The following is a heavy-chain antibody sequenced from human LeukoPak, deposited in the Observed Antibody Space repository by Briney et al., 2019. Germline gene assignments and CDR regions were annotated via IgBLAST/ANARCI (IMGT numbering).Heavy chain of an antibody. CDR1: GGSIDNYY. Sequence: SETLSLTCTVSGGSIDNYYWTWIRQPPGKGLEWIGYIYYSGSTNYNPALNTRVTISIDPSKSHFSLKLNSVTAAATAVYFCARGEMATTFVWGQGALVTVSA. J-gene: IGHJ4*02. V-gene: IGHV4-59*01. CDR3: ARGEMATTFV. D-gene: IGHD5-24*01. CDR2: IYYSGST.